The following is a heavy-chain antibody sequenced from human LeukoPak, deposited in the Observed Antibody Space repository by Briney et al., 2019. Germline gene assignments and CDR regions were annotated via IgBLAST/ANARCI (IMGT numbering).Heavy chain of an antibody. CDR3: AREARVDRAFDI. Sequence: SETLSLTCTVSRGSISSGGYYWSWIRQHPGKGLEWIGYIYYSGNTYYKPSLKSRVTISVDTSKNQFSLKLSSVTAADTAVYFCAREARVDRAFDIWGQGTMVTVSA. V-gene: IGHV4-31*03. D-gene: IGHD3-9*01. CDR2: IYYSGNT. CDR1: RGSISSGGYY. J-gene: IGHJ3*02.